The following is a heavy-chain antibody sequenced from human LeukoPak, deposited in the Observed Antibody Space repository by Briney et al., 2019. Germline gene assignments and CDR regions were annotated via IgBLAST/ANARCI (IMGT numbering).Heavy chain of an antibody. CDR3: ARGLSNSRRSLLGLDH. J-gene: IGHJ4*02. D-gene: IGHD3-16*01. CDR2: INHSGSS. Sequence: NASETLSLTCAVYGGSLSGYYWSWIRQPPGKGLEWIGEINHSGSSNYNPALKSRLIISLDTSTNQLSLKQNYVIAADTAVYFWARGLSNSRRSLLGLDHWGQGTLVTVCS. V-gene: IGHV4-34*01. CDR1: GGSLSGYY.